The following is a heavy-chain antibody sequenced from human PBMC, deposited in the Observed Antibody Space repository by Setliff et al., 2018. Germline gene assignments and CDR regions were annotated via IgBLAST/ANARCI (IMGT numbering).Heavy chain of an antibody. CDR1: GFTFSDHF. CDR3: TRARDRSGYWDFDY. J-gene: IGHJ4*02. V-gene: IGHV3-72*01. D-gene: IGHD3-3*01. Sequence: PGGSLRLSCAASGFTFSDHFMDWVRQAPGKGLEWVGRTKHKVENYNTEYAASVKGRFTISRDDSKNSLYLQMNSLKTEDTAVYYCTRARDRSGYWDFDYWGQGTLVTVSS. CDR2: TKHKVENYNT.